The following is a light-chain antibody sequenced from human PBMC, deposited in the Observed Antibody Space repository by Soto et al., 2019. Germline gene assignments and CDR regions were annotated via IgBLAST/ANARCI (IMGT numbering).Light chain of an antibody. V-gene: IGKV3-20*01. CDR1: QSVSSSY. Sequence: EIVLTQAPGILSLSPGERATLSCRASQSVSSSYLAWYQQKPGQAPRLLIYGASSRVTGIPDRFRGSGSGTDFPLTISRLEPEDCAVYYCQQYGSSPYTFGRGTKLVIK. CDR3: QQYGSSPYT. CDR2: GAS. J-gene: IGKJ2*01.